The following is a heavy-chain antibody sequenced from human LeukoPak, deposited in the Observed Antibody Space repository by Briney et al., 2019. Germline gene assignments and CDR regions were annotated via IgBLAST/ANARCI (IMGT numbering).Heavy chain of an antibody. CDR1: GGSISSGNYY. CDR2: IYTSGST. CDR3: ARDLIDWRGDDS. Sequence: SQTLSLTCTVSGGSISSGNYYWSWIRQPAGKGLEWIGRIYTSGSTNYNPSLKSRVTISVDTSKNQFSLKLSSVTAADTAVYYCARDLIDWRGDDSWGQGTLVTVSS. V-gene: IGHV4-61*02. D-gene: IGHD2-21*01. J-gene: IGHJ5*02.